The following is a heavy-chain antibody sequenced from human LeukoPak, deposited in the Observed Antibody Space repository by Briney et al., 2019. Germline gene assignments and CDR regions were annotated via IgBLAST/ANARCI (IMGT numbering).Heavy chain of an antibody. V-gene: IGHV4-34*01. D-gene: IGHD2/OR15-2a*01. CDR1: GGSFSGYY. CDR2: INHSGST. Sequence: SETLSLTCAVYGGSFSGYYWSWIRQPRGKGLEWIGEINHSGSTNYNPSLKSRVTISVDPSKNQFSLKLSSVTAADTAMYYCARGLLVGNTGYYFDYWGQGILVTVSS. CDR3: ARGLLVGNTGYYFDY. J-gene: IGHJ4*02.